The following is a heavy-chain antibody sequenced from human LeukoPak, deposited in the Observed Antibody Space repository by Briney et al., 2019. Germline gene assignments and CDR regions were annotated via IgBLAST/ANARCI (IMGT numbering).Heavy chain of an antibody. J-gene: IGHJ4*02. CDR3: AKVRAGHYFDY. D-gene: IGHD6-19*01. Sequence: GGSLRLSCAASGFTFSSYAMSWVRQAPGKGLEWVSSMSGVGVSTYYADSVKGRFTISRDNSKNTLYLQMHSLRAEDTAVYYCAKVRAGHYFDYWGQGTLVTVSS. CDR1: GFTFSSYA. CDR2: MSGVGVST. V-gene: IGHV3-23*01.